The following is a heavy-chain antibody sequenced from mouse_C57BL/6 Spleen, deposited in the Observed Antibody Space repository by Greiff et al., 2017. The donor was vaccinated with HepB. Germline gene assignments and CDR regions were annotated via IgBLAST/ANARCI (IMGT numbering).Heavy chain of an antibody. CDR3: ARSRTTVVARYYFDY. V-gene: IGHV14-3*01. D-gene: IGHD1-1*01. CDR2: IDPANGNT. CDR1: GFNIKNTY. J-gene: IGHJ2*01. Sequence: VQLQQSVAELVRPGASVKLSCTASGFNIKNTYMHWVKQRPEQGLEWIGRIDPANGNTKYAPKFQGKATITADTSSNTDYLQLSILTSEDTAIYYCARSRTTVVARYYFDYWGQGTTLTVSS.